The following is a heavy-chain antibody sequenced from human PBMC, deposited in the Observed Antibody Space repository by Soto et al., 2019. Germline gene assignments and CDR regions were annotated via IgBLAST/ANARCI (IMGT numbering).Heavy chain of an antibody. D-gene: IGHD6-13*01. V-gene: IGHV3-33*01. CDR1: GFTFSSYG. CDR2: IWYDGSNK. CDR3: ARDKIGIAAAESAEYFQH. J-gene: IGHJ1*01. Sequence: GGSLRLSCAASGFTFSSYGMHWVRQAPGKGLEWVAVIWYDGSNKYYADSVKGRFTISRDNSKNTLYLQMNSLRAEDTAVYYCARDKIGIAAAESAEYFQHWGQGTLVTVSS.